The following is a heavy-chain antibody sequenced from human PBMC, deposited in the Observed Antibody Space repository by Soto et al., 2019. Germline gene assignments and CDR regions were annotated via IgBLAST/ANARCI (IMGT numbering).Heavy chain of an antibody. D-gene: IGHD6-19*01. CDR2: ISSNGGST. CDR1: GFTFSSYA. V-gene: IGHV3-64*01. Sequence: GGSLRLSCAASGFTFSSYAMHWVRQAPGKGLEYVSAISSNGGSTYYANSVKGRFTISRDNSKNTLYLQMGSLRAEDMAVYYCARAFPVGSGWYKLPGYYFDYWGQGTLVTVSS. CDR3: ARAFPVGSGWYKLPGYYFDY. J-gene: IGHJ4*02.